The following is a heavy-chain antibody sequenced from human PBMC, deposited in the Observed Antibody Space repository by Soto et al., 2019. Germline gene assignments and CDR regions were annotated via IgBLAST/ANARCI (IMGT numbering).Heavy chain of an antibody. D-gene: IGHD1-26*01. V-gene: IGHV3-23*01. CDR2: ISGSGGST. CDR1: GFTFSSYA. Sequence: GGSLRLSCAASGFTFSSYAMSWVRQAPGKGLEWVSAISGSGGSTYYADSVKGRFTISRDNSKNTLYLQMNSLRAEDTAVYYCAKERLVGATIYYYYGMDVWGQGTTVTV. CDR3: AKERLVGATIYYYYGMDV. J-gene: IGHJ6*02.